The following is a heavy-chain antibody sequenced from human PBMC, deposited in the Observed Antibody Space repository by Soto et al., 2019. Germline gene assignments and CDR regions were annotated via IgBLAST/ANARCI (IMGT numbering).Heavy chain of an antibody. D-gene: IGHD6-25*01. CDR1: GFVFSEHP. J-gene: IGHJ3*02. Sequence: EMQLLQSGGGWVAPGGSLTLSCATYGFVFSEHPMSWVRQAPGKGLEWVSSISASGGSTYFPDSVKGRFTIFRDDSRNTVYLQMNSLTTEDTAVYFCARDRSDSSRADSFDIWGQGTMVTVSS. CDR2: ISASGGST. V-gene: IGHV3-23*01. CDR3: ARDRSDSSRADSFDI.